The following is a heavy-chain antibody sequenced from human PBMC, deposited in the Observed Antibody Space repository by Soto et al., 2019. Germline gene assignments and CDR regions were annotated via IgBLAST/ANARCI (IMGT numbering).Heavy chain of an antibody. CDR3: AAGSIRRSGSLDWFDP. CDR2: IVVGSGNT. Sequence: SVKVSCKASGFTFTSSAVQWVREARGQRLEWIGWIVVGSGNTNYAQKFQERVTITRDMSTSTAYMELSSLRSEDTAVYYCAAGSIRRSGSLDWFDPWGQGTLVTVSS. CDR1: GFTFTSSA. J-gene: IGHJ5*02. D-gene: IGHD3-10*01. V-gene: IGHV1-58*01.